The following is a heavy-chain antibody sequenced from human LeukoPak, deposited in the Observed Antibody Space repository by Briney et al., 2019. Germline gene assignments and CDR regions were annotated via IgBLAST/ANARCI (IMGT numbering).Heavy chain of an antibody. CDR3: ARVRASYCSGGSCYPTDYYYGMDV. CDR1: GSTFSSYW. D-gene: IGHD2-15*01. CDR2: INSDGSST. V-gene: IGHV3-74*01. J-gene: IGHJ6*02. Sequence: PGGSLRLSCAASGSTFSSYWMHWVRQAPGKGLVWVSRINSDGSSTSYADSVKGRFTISRDNAKNTLYRQMNSLRAEDTAVYYCARVRASYCSGGSCYPTDYYYGMDVWGQGTTVTVSS.